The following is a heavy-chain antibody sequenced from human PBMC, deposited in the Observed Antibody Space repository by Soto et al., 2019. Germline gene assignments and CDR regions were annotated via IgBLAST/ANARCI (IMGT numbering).Heavy chain of an antibody. CDR2: IYYSGST. CDR1: GGSISSYY. Sequence: LSLTCTVSGGSISSYYWIWIRQPPGKGLEWIGYIYYSGSTNYNPSLKSRVTISVDTSKNQFSLKLSSVTAADTAVYYCARSWDSSFGYWGQGTLVTVS. D-gene: IGHD1-26*01. CDR3: ARSWDSSFGY. V-gene: IGHV4-59*01. J-gene: IGHJ4*02.